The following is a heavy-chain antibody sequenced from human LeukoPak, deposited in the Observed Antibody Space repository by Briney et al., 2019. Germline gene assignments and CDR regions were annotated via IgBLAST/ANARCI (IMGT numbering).Heavy chain of an antibody. J-gene: IGHJ5*02. V-gene: IGHV1-46*01. D-gene: IGHD1-26*01. Sequence: ASVKASCKASGYTFTSYYMHWVRQAPGHGLEWMGLINPTGGSTGYAQKFQGRVTMTRDMSTSTDYMELSSLRSEDTAIYYCARDNSVGDNAWWFDPWGQGTLVTASS. CDR1: GYTFTSYY. CDR2: INPTGGST. CDR3: ARDNSVGDNAWWFDP.